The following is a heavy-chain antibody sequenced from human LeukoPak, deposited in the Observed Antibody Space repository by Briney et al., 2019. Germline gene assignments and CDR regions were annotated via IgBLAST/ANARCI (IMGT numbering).Heavy chain of an antibody. J-gene: IGHJ4*02. D-gene: IGHD2-15*01. Sequence: PGRSLRLSCAASGFTFHNYGMHWVRQAPGKGLEWVALIWYDASNTYYADSVKGRFTISRENSNNTLYLQMNRLRAGDTAVYYCARDQQRFCSGGTCYLGFEYWGQGILVTVSS. CDR1: GFTFHNYG. CDR3: ARDQQRFCSGGTCYLGFEY. CDR2: IWYDASNT. V-gene: IGHV3-33*01.